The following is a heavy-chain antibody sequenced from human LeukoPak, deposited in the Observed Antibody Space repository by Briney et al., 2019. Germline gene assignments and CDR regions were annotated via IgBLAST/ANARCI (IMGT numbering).Heavy chain of an antibody. J-gene: IGHJ6*03. D-gene: IGHD3-16*01. Sequence: SETLSLTCAVYGGPFSGYYWSWIRQPPGKGLEWIGEINHSGSTNYNPSLKSRVTISVDTSKNQFSLKLSSVTAAATAVYYCARVGEWLLYYYYYYMDVWGKGTTVTVSS. CDR1: GGPFSGYY. CDR3: ARVGEWLLYYYYYYMDV. V-gene: IGHV4-34*01. CDR2: INHSGST.